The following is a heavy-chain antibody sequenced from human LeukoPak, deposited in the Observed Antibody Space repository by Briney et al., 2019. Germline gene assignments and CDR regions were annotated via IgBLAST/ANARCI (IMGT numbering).Heavy chain of an antibody. D-gene: IGHD2-15*01. Sequence: GESLRISCKGSGYSFTSYWIAWVRQMPGKGLEWMGMTYPGGSDTRYSPSFQGQVTISVDKSINTAYLQWSSLKASDTAMYYCARLYCSGSTCYMGVDYWGQGTLVTVSS. CDR2: TYPGGSDT. J-gene: IGHJ4*02. V-gene: IGHV5-51*01. CDR1: GYSFTSYW. CDR3: ARLYCSGSTCYMGVDY.